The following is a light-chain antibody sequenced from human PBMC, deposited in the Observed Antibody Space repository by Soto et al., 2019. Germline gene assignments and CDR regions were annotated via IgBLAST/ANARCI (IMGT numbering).Light chain of an antibody. Sequence: IVMTQSAATLSVSPGKRTTLSCRTSQSVSRILAWYQQKNGQAPRLLIYRASTRATGIPARFSGSGYGTEFNLTISRLETDDFAIYHCHQHGGSPETFGQGTKVDIK. CDR2: RAS. J-gene: IGKJ1*01. CDR1: QSVSRI. V-gene: IGKV3-15*01. CDR3: HQHGGSPET.